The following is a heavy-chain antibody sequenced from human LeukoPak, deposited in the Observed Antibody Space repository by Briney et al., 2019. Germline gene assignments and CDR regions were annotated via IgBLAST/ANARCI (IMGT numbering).Heavy chain of an antibody. CDR1: GFTFDDFA. CDR3: AKGKRHLFSSSGFDY. J-gene: IGHJ4*02. V-gene: IGHV3-9*01. Sequence: GRSLRLSCAASGFTFDDFAMHRVRQAPGKGLEWVSGISWNSGSRGYADSVKGRFTISRDNAKNSLYLQMNSLRAEDTALYYCAKGKRHLFSSSGFDYWGQGTLVTVSS. D-gene: IGHD6-6*01. CDR2: ISWNSGSR.